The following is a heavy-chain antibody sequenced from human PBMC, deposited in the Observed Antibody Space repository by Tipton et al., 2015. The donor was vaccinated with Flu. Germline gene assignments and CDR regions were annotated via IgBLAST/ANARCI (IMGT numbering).Heavy chain of an antibody. J-gene: IGHJ4*02. CDR2: ISAGGDT. CDR1: EFTFRKYA. CDR3: AKVWFGSVAGYLDY. V-gene: IGHV3-23*01. Sequence: AASEFTFRKYAMTWVRQAPGKGLEWVSSISAGGDTYYADSVKGRFTISRDNSKNTLYLQVDSLRAEDTAVYYCAKVWFGSVAGYLDYWGQGILVSVSS. D-gene: IGHD6-19*01.